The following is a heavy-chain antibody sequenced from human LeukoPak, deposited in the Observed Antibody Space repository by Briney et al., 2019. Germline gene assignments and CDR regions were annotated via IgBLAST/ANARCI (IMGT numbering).Heavy chain of an antibody. CDR3: ASYSSLDY. Sequence: PGGSLRLSCAASGFTVSNNYMSWVRQAPGKGLEWVSLIYRGGSTYYADSVKGRFTISRDNSRNTLYLQMNGLRAEDTAVYYCASYSSLDYWGQGTLVTVSS. D-gene: IGHD3-22*01. CDR2: IYRGGST. V-gene: IGHV3-53*01. J-gene: IGHJ4*02. CDR1: GFTVSNNY.